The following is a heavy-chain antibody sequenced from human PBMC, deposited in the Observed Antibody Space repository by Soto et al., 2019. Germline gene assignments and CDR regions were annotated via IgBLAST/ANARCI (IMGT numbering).Heavy chain of an antibody. V-gene: IGHV3-53*01. CDR3: ATNYYYGSGSYYDYYYYGMDV. Sequence: GGSLRLSCAASGFTVSSNYMSWVRKAPGKGLEWVSVIYSGGSTYYADSVKGRFTISRDNSKNTLYLQMNSLRAEDTAVYYCATNYYYGSGSYYDYYYYGMDVWGQGTTVTVSS. CDR2: IYSGGST. J-gene: IGHJ6*02. CDR1: GFTVSSNY. D-gene: IGHD3-10*01.